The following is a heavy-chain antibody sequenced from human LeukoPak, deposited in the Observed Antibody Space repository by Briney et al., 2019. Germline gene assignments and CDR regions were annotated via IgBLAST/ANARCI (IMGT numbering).Heavy chain of an antibody. V-gene: IGHV3-23*01. Sequence: PGGSLRLSCAASGFTFSSYAMSWVRQAPGKGLEWVSAISGSGGSTYYADSVKGRFTISRDNSKNTLYLQMNSLRAEDTAVYYCAKELVLMVPSRLNWFDPWGQGTLVTVSS. CDR1: GFTFSSYA. CDR2: ISGSGGST. J-gene: IGHJ5*02. CDR3: AKELVLMVPSRLNWFDP. D-gene: IGHD2-8*01.